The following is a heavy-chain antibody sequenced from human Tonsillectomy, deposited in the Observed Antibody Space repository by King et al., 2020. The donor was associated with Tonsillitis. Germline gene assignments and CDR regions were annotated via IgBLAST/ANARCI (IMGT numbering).Heavy chain of an antibody. CDR1: GFTFSDYY. V-gene: IGHV3-11*06. CDR2: INPGGTNT. J-gene: IGHJ3*02. CDR3: GREYWGAFDI. Sequence: VQLVESGGGLVKPGGSLRLSCAASGFTFSDYYMSWIRQAPGKGLEWISLINPGGTNTDYVDSVRGRFTISRDNAKNSMFLQMNSLIAEDTGVYYCGREYWGAFDIWGQGTMVTVSS. D-gene: IGHD2-8*02.